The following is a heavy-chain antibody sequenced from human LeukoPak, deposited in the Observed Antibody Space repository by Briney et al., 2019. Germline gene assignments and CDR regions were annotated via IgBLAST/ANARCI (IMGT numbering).Heavy chain of an antibody. V-gene: IGHV4-39*01. CDR1: GGYISSSSYY. J-gene: IGHJ6*02. CDR3: ARHVRAYSYGYYYYYGMDV. Sequence: SETLSPTCTVSGGYISSSSYYWGWIRQPPGKRLEWIGSIYYSGSTYYNPSLKSRVTISVDTSKNQFSLKLSSVTAADTAVYYCARHVRAYSYGYYYYYGMDVWGQGTTVTVSS. CDR2: IYYSGST. D-gene: IGHD5-18*01.